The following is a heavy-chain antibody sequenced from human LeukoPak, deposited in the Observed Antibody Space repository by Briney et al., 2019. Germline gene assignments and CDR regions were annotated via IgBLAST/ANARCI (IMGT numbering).Heavy chain of an antibody. CDR3: ARRSRMTTIDAFDI. CDR1: CCSISSYY. D-gene: IGHD5-24*01. Sequence: SETLSLTCTVSCCSISSYYWSWIRQPPGKGLEWIGYIYYSGSTNYNPSLKSRVTISVDTSKNQFFLKLNSVTAADTAVYYCARRSRMTTIDAFDIWGQGTMVTVSS. CDR2: IYYSGST. J-gene: IGHJ3*02. V-gene: IGHV4-59*08.